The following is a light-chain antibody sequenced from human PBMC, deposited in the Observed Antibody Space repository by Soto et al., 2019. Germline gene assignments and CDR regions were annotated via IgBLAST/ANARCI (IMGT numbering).Light chain of an antibody. V-gene: IGKV3-20*01. Sequence: EIVLTQSPGTLSLSPGERATLSCRASQSVSSSYLAWYQQKPGQAPRLLIYGSSSRATGIPDKFSGSGSGTDFPITISRLEPEDFAVYYCQQYGSSITFGQGTRLEIK. CDR3: QQYGSSIT. J-gene: IGKJ5*01. CDR1: QSVSSSY. CDR2: GSS.